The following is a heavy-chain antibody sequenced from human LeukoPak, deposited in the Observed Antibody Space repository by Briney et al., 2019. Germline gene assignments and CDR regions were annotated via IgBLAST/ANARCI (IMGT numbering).Heavy chain of an antibody. D-gene: IGHD3-22*01. Sequence: GGSLRLSCAASGFTFSDYYMSWIRQAPGKGLEWVSHISSSGSTTFYADSLKGRFTMSRDNAKKSLSLQMNSLRAEDTAVYYCARRTDSSGYLKFDYWGQGTLVTVSS. V-gene: IGHV3-11*04. CDR2: ISSSGSTT. J-gene: IGHJ4*02. CDR1: GFTFSDYY. CDR3: ARRTDSSGYLKFDY.